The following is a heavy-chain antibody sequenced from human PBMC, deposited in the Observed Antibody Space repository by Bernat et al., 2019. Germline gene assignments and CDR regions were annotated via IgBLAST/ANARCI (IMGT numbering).Heavy chain of an antibody. CDR2: ISYSGNT. D-gene: IGHD6-19*01. J-gene: IGHJ4*02. Sequence: QLQLQESGPGLVKPSETLSLTCTVSGASISSSTYYWGWIRQPPGKGLEWVGSISYSGNTYYNSSLKSRVTISEDTSKNQFSPKLTSVTAADTALYYCAGGYTSGWHIDSWGQGTLVTVSS. CDR3: AGGYTSGWHIDS. CDR1: GASISSSTYY. V-gene: IGHV4-39*01.